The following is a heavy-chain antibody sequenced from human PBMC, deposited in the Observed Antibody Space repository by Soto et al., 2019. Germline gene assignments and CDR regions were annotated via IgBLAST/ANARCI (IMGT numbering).Heavy chain of an antibody. CDR2: IIPILGSA. CDR1: GGTFSSYA. D-gene: IGHD1-26*01. J-gene: IGHJ3*02. Sequence: QVQLVQSGAEVKKPGSSVKVSCKASGGTFSSYAISWVRQAPGQGLEWMGGIIPILGSANYAQKFQDRVTINADESTTTSYMELSSLRSEDAAVYYCASRERVDAFDIWGQGTMVTVSS. CDR3: ASRERVDAFDI. V-gene: IGHV1-69*01.